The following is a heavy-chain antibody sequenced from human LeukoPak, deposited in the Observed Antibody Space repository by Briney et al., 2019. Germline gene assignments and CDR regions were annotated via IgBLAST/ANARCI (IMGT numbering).Heavy chain of an antibody. CDR2: INHSGST. Sequence: SETLSLTCAVYGGSLSGYYWSWIRQPPGKGLEWIGEINHSGSTNYNPSLKSRVTISVDTSKNQFSLKLSSVTAADTAVYYCARGRGIKGRVVPAAQRGYYYYGMDVWGQGTTVTVSS. CDR1: GGSLSGYY. V-gene: IGHV4-34*01. D-gene: IGHD2-2*01. CDR3: ARGRGIKGRVVPAAQRGYYYYGMDV. J-gene: IGHJ6*02.